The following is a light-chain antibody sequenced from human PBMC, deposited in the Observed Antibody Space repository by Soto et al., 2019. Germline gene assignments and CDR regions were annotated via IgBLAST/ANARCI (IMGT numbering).Light chain of an antibody. CDR3: QQYDDYWS. CDR2: DAS. J-gene: IGKJ1*01. V-gene: IGKV3-11*01. Sequence: ETVLTHSPATLSLSPGESAALCLRASQSVSTYLAWYQQKPGQAPRLLIYDASNRATGIPARFSGSGSGTEFTLTISSLQPDDFATYYCQQYDDYWSFGQGTKVDIK. CDR1: QSVSTY.